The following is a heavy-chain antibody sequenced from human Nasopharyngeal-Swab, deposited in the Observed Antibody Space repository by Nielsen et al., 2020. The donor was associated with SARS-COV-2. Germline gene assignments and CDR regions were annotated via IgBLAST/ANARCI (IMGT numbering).Heavy chain of an antibody. V-gene: IGHV4-39*07. J-gene: IGHJ5*02. CDR3: ARDLDSSSWFNWFDP. D-gene: IGHD6-13*01. CDR2: IYYSGST. Sequence: WIPQPPGKGLEWIGSIYYSGSTYYNPSLKSRVTISVDTSKNQFSLKLSSVTAADTAVYYCARDLDSSSWFNWFDPWGQGTLVTVSS.